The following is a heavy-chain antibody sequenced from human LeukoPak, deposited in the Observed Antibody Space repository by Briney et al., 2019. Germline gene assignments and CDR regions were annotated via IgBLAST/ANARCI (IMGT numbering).Heavy chain of an antibody. J-gene: IGHJ4*02. V-gene: IGHV1-45*02. Sequence: ASVKVSCTASGYTFTYHYLHWVRQAPGQALEWMGWITPFNGNTYYAQKFQDRVTITRDRSMSTAYMELSSLRSEDTAMYYCARSSDYSNYLFAYWGQGTLVTVSS. CDR3: ARSSDYSNYLFAY. D-gene: IGHD4-11*01. CDR1: GYTFTYHY. CDR2: ITPFNGNT.